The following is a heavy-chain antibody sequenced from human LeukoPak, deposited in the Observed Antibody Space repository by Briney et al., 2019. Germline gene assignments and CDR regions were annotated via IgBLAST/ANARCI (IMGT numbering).Heavy chain of an antibody. CDR2: INTNTGNP. D-gene: IGHD4-11*01. CDR1: GYTFTSYA. J-gene: IGHJ6*03. V-gene: IGHV7-4-1*02. CDR3: ATPQGHSNYYYYMDV. Sequence: ASVKVSRKASGYTFTSYAMNWVRQAPGQGLEWMGWINTNTGNPTYAQGFTGRFVFSLDTSVSTAYLQISSLKAEDTAVYYCATPQGHSNYYYYMDVWGKGTTVTVSS.